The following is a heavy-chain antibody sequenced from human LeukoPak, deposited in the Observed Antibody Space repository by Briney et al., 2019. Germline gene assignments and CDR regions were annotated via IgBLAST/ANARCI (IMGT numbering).Heavy chain of an antibody. V-gene: IGHV1-24*01. CDR2: FDPEKGET. J-gene: IGHJ3*01. CDR1: GFPFSSYG. CDR3: TTDQVQGSWKMDAFDL. Sequence: GGSLRLSCAASGFPFSSYGMHWVRQAPGKGLEWVGGFDPEKGETLYGQKFQGRVTMTEDTSTDTAYMELNILRSDDTAVYYCTTDQVQGSWKMDAFDLWGQGTMVTVSS. D-gene: IGHD6-13*01.